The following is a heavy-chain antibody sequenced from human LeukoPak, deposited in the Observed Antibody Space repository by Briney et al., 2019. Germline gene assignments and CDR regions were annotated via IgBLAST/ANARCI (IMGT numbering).Heavy chain of an antibody. D-gene: IGHD6-13*01. Sequence: GGPLRLSCAASGFTFSSYSMNWVRQAPGKGLEWVSSISSSSSYIYYADSVKGRFTISRDNAKNSLYLQMNSLRAEDTAVYYCARDRYSSPYYFDYWGQGTLVTVSS. CDR3: ARDRYSSPYYFDY. J-gene: IGHJ4*02. V-gene: IGHV3-21*01. CDR1: GFTFSSYS. CDR2: ISSSSSYI.